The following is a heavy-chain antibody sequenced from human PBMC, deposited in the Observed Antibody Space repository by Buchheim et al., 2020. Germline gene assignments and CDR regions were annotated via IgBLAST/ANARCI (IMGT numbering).Heavy chain of an antibody. CDR3: ARAPYNDRVDP. V-gene: IGHV1-2*02. CDR1: GYTFTDYY. CDR2: INPYGGDT. J-gene: IGHJ5*02. Sequence: QVHLVQSGAEVKEPGASVKVSCKASGYTFTDYYIHWVRQAPGQGLEWMAWINPYGGDTRCAQKFQARVTVTRDTSISTAYMELSGLRSDDTAVYYCARAPYNDRVDPWGQGTL. D-gene: IGHD5-24*01.